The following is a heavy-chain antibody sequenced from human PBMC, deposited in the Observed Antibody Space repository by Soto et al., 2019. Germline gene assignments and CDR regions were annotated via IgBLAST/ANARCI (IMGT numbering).Heavy chain of an antibody. CDR3: VIGGGDYNPFDI. V-gene: IGHV3-23*01. J-gene: IGHJ3*02. CDR1: GFTFSSYA. Sequence: EVQVLESGGGLVQPGGSLRLSCAASGFTFSSYAMSWVRQAPGKGLEWVSTISTNGGTTYYADSVKGRFTISRDNSQNTLYLQMNTLRVEDTAVYSCVIGGGDYNPFDIWGQGTMVTVSS. D-gene: IGHD4-17*01. CDR2: ISTNGGTT.